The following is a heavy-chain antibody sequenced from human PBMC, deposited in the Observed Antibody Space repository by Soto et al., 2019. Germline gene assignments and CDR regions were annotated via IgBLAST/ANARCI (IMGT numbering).Heavy chain of an antibody. CDR3: ARDHPHSYGIYYFDY. CDR1: GGSITNYY. Sequence: QVQLQESGPGLVKPSETLSLTCTVSGGSITNYYWSWIRQPPGKGLEWIGYIYSSGSTNYNPSLKRRFTISADTSKNQVSLKLTSVTAADTAVYYCARDHPHSYGIYYFDYWGQGTLVTVSS. CDR2: IYSSGST. D-gene: IGHD5-18*01. V-gene: IGHV4-59*01. J-gene: IGHJ4*02.